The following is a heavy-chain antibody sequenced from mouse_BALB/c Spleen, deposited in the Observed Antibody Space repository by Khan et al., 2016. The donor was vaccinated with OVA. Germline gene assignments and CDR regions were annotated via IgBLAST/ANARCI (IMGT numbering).Heavy chain of an antibody. J-gene: IGHJ2*01. V-gene: IGHV3-2*02. Sequence: EVQLQESGPGLVKPSQSLSLTCTVAGYSITSDYAWNWIRQFPGNKLEWMGFISYSGSTSYNPSLKSRISITRDTSKNQFFLQLNSVTTEDTATYYCARWDYDAPNYWGQGTTLTGSS. CDR3: ARWDYDAPNY. D-gene: IGHD2-4*01. CDR1: GYSITSDYA. CDR2: ISYSGST.